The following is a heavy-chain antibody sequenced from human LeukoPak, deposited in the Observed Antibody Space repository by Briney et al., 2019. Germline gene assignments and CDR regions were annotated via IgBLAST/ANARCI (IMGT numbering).Heavy chain of an antibody. CDR3: ATGRYYDILTGYYNANWFDP. Sequence: ASVKVSCKVSGYILTELSMHWVRQAPGKGLEWMGGFDPEDGETIYAQKFQGRVTMTEDTSTDTAYMELSSLRSEDTPVYYCATGRYYDILTGYYNANWFDPWGQGTLVTVSS. CDR1: GYILTELS. J-gene: IGHJ5*02. CDR2: FDPEDGET. D-gene: IGHD3-9*01. V-gene: IGHV1-24*01.